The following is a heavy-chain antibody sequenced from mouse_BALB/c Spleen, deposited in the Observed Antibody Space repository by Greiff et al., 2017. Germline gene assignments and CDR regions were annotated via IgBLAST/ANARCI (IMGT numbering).Heavy chain of an antibody. CDR3: ARSITTATMDY. Sequence: QVHVKQSGAELVRPGTSVKVSCKASGYAFTNYLIEWVKQRPGQGLEWIGVINPGSGGTNYNEKFKGKATLTADKSSSTAYMQLSSLTSDDSAVYFCARSITTATMDYWGQGTSVTVSS. CDR1: GYAFTNYL. D-gene: IGHD1-2*01. V-gene: IGHV1-54*01. CDR2: INPGSGGT. J-gene: IGHJ4*01.